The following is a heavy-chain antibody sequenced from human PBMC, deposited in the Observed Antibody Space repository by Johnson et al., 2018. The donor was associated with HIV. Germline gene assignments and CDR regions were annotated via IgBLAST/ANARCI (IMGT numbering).Heavy chain of an antibody. V-gene: IGHV3-11*04. CDR2: ISSSATTK. CDR1: GFTFSDYY. J-gene: IGHJ3*01. D-gene: IGHD6-13*01. Sequence: QVQLVESGGGLVKPGGSLRLSCAASGFTFSDYYMTWIRQAPGKGLEWVSYISSSATTKYYADSVKGRFTISRDSAKNSLFLQMHSLRADDTAVYYCARVGESQQLPLGDAFDFWGQGTMVTVSS. CDR3: ARVGESQQLPLGDAFDF.